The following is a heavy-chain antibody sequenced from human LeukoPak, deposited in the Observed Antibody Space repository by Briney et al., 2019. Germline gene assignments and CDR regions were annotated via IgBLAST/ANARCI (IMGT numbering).Heavy chain of an antibody. CDR2: IYHSGST. V-gene: IGHV4-38-2*02. J-gene: IGHJ5*02. CDR3: ARVGSGYAFWFDP. CDR1: GYSISSGYY. D-gene: IGHD3-22*01. Sequence: SETLSLTCTVSGYSISSGYYWGWIRQPPGKGLEWIGSIYHSGSTYYNPSLKSRVTISVDTSKNQFSLKLSSVTAADTAVYYCARVGSGYAFWFDPWGQGTLVTVSS.